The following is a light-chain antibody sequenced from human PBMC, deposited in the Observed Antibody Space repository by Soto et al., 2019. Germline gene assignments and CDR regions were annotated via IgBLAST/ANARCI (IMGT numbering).Light chain of an antibody. J-gene: IGKJ5*01. V-gene: IGKV3-11*01. CDR2: DAS. CDR1: QSVSSY. CDR3: QQRSNWPLP. Sequence: EIRLKQSPATLSLSRGERATLSCRASQSVSSYLAWYQQKPGQAPRLLIYDASNRATGIPARFSGSGSGTDFTLTISSLEPEDFAVYYCQQRSNWPLPFGQVALLEI.